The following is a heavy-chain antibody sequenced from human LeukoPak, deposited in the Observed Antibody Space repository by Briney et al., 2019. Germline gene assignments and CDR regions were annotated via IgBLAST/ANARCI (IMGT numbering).Heavy chain of an antibody. D-gene: IGHD5-24*01. Sequence: PGGSLRLSCAASGFTFRNYWMIWVRQAPGKGLEWVGNIKQDGSEKRYADSVRGRFTISRDNAQTSLYLQMNSLRPEHTAVYYCARASNPWLQLTWGQGTLVTVSS. V-gene: IGHV3-7*05. J-gene: IGHJ5*02. CDR1: GFTFRNYW. CDR2: IKQDGSEK. CDR3: ARASNPWLQLT.